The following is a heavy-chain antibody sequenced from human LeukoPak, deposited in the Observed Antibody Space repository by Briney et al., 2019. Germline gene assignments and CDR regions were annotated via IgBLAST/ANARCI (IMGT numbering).Heavy chain of an antibody. J-gene: IGHJ4*02. CDR3: ARGVAARPYY. V-gene: IGHV4-34*01. Sequence: TSETLSLTCAVYGGSFSGYYWSWIRQPPGKGLEWIGEINHSGSTNYNPSLKSRVTISVDTSKNQFSLKLSSVTAADTAVYYCARGVAARPYYWGQGTLVTVSS. CDR1: GGSFSGYY. CDR2: INHSGST. D-gene: IGHD6-6*01.